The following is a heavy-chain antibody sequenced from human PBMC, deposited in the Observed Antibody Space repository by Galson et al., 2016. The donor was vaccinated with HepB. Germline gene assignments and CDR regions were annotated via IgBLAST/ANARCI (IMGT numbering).Heavy chain of an antibody. CDR1: GFNFNSA. J-gene: IGHJ3*02. CDR2: ISGSADSA. CDR3: AKAMAGKDVFDI. D-gene: IGHD2-8*01. Sequence: SLRLSCAGSGFNFNSAWMNWVRQAPGKGLEWVSTISGSADSAHYADSVKGRFTISRDNSKNTLSLQMNSLRAEDTAVYYCAKAMAGKDVFDIWGQGTKVTVSS. V-gene: IGHV3-23*01.